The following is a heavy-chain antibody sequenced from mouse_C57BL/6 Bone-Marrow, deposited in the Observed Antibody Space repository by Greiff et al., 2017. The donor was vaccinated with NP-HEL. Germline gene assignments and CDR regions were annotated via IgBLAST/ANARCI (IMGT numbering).Heavy chain of an antibody. CDR1: GFTINDDY. D-gene: IGHD2-4*01. CDR2: IDPENGDT. V-gene: IGHV14-4*01. CDR3: TAWDYDVPYWYFDV. Sequence: VQLQQSGAELVRPGASVKLSCTASGFTINDDYMHWVKQRPEQGLEWIGWIDPENGDTEYASKFQGKATITADTSSNTAYLQLSSLTSEDTAVYYCTAWDYDVPYWYFDVWGRGTTVTVSS. J-gene: IGHJ1*03.